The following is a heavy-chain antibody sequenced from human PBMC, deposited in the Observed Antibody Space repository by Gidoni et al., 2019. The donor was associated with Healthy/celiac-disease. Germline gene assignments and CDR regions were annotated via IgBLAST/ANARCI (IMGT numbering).Heavy chain of an antibody. Sequence: EVQLVDSGCGLVKPGGSLRLSCAASGSTFSSYSMNCVRQAPGKGLEWVSSISSSSSYIYYADSVKGRFTISRDNAKNSLYLQMNSLRAEDTAVYYCARDGGAVAGNGFDYWGQGTLVTVSS. J-gene: IGHJ4*02. CDR1: GSTFSSYS. V-gene: IGHV3-21*01. CDR2: ISSSSSYI. D-gene: IGHD6-19*01. CDR3: ARDGGAVAGNGFDY.